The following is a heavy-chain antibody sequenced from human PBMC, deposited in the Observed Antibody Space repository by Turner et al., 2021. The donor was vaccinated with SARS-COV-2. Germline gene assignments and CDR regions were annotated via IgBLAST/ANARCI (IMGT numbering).Heavy chain of an antibody. V-gene: IGHV1-69*04. CDR2: IIHIPGIA. CDR1: GGTFSS. D-gene: IGHD2-21*02. Sequence: QVQLVQSGAEVRKPGSSVKVSCRASGGTFSSFNWVRQAPGQGLEWMGGIIHIPGIANYAQKFQGRVTVTADTSTSTVYMELSSLRSEDTAVYYCARPTSCGGDCYYFDLWGRGTLVTVSS. J-gene: IGHJ2*01. CDR3: ARPTSCGGDCYYFDL.